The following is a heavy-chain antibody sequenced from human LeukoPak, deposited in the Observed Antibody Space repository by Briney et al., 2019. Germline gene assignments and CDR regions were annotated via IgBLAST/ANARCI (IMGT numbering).Heavy chain of an antibody. D-gene: IGHD3-10*01. J-gene: IGHJ4*02. CDR2: ISSNGGST. CDR3: VKDGSGSYYTYYFDY. Sequence: GGSLRLSCSASGFXFSRYAIHWVRQAPGKGLKYVSAISSNGGSTYYADSVKGRFTISRDNSKNTLYLQMSSLRAGDTAVYYCVKDGSGSYYTYYFDYWGQGTLVTVSS. V-gene: IGHV3-64D*06. CDR1: GFXFSRYA.